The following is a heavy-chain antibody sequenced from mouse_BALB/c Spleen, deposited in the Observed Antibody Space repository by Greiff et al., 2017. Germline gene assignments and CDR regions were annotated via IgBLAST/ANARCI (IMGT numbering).Heavy chain of an antibody. V-gene: IGHV2-9*02. CDR2: KWAGGST. CDR1: GFSLTSYG. CDR3: AREIFYGNKRGFAY. J-gene: IGHJ3*01. D-gene: IGHD2-1*01. Sequence: VNLVESGPGLVAPSQSLSITCTVSGFSLTSYGVHWVRQPPGKGLEWLGVKWAGGSTNYNSALMSRLSISKDNSKSQVFLKMNSLQTDDTAMYYCAREIFYGNKRGFAYWGQGTLVTVSA.